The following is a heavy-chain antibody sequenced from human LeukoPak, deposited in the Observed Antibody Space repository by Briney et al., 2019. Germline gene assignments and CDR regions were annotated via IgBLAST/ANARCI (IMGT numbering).Heavy chain of an antibody. D-gene: IGHD1-14*01. J-gene: IGHJ4*02. CDR1: GFTFSSSE. CDR3: ARVMSYIRSPFDY. Sequence: PGGSLRLSCAASGFTFSSSEMNWVRQAPGKGLEWVSYITSSGSAIYYADSVKGRFTISRGNAKNSLFLQMNSLRAEDTAVYYCARVMSYIRSPFDYWGQGTPVTVSS. V-gene: IGHV3-48*03. CDR2: ITSSGSAI.